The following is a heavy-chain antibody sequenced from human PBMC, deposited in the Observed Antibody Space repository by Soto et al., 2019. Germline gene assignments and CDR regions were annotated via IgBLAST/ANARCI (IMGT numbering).Heavy chain of an antibody. J-gene: IGHJ5*02. V-gene: IGHV4-59*01. CDR3: ARDSSSRRAREHWFDP. Sequence: SETLSLTCTVSGGSMSSYYWTWLRQSPGRGLEWIGYISYSGSTYYNPSLKSRVTISADTSKNQFSLRMNSMIAADTAVYYCARDSSSRRAREHWFDPWGQGTLVTVSS. CDR2: ISYSGST. D-gene: IGHD6-6*01. CDR1: GGSMSSYY.